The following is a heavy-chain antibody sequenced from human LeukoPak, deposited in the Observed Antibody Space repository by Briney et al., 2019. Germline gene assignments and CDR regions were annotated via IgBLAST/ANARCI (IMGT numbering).Heavy chain of an antibody. V-gene: IGHV3-30*04. CDR3: ARSGYDRFDY. Sequence: GGSLRLSCAASGFTFSSYAMHWVRQAPGKGLEWVAVISYDGSNKYYADSVKGRFTISRDNSKNTLYLQMNSLRAEDTAVYYCARSGYDRFDYWGQGTLVTVSS. J-gene: IGHJ4*02. D-gene: IGHD5-12*01. CDR2: ISYDGSNK. CDR1: GFTFSSYA.